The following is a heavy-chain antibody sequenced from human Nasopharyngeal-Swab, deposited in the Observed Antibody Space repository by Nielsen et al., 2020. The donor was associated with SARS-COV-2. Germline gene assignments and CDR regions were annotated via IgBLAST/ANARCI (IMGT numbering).Heavy chain of an antibody. CDR1: GFIFSSYA. D-gene: IGHD3-10*01. CDR3: AKYGSGNFGHNWLDP. Sequence: GGSLRLSCVASGFIFSSYAMAWVRQAPGKGLEWVSGISGSTASTNYADPVKGRFTISRDNSKNTLYLQMNSLRAEDTAVYYCAKYGSGNFGHNWLDPWGQGTLVTVSS. CDR2: ISGSTAST. V-gene: IGHV3-23*01. J-gene: IGHJ5*02.